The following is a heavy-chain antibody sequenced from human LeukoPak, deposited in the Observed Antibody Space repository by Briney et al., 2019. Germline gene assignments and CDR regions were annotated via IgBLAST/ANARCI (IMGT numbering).Heavy chain of an antibody. CDR1: GGSFSGYY. CDR3: ARGGYGSGSYSPFDY. V-gene: IGHV4-34*01. CDR2: INHSGST. Sequence: SETLSLTCAVYGGSFSGYYWSWIRQPPGKGLEWIGEINHSGSTNHNPSLKSRVTISVDTSKNQFSLKLSSVTAADTAVYYCARGGYGSGSYSPFDYWGRGTLVTVSS. D-gene: IGHD3-10*01. J-gene: IGHJ4*02.